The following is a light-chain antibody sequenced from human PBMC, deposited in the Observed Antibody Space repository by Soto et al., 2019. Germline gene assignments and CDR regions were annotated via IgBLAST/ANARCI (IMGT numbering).Light chain of an antibody. J-gene: IGKJ4*01. CDR2: GAS. CDR3: QQRHDWTPT. Sequence: EIVLTQSPGTPSLSPGGRATLSCRASQSVSNKYLALYQQKRCQAPRLVIYGASNRAAGVPPRFSGSASGTDGTLTISSLEQEDGSVYSRQQRHDWTPTLGGGTKVDIK. CDR1: QSVSNKY. V-gene: IGKV3-20*01.